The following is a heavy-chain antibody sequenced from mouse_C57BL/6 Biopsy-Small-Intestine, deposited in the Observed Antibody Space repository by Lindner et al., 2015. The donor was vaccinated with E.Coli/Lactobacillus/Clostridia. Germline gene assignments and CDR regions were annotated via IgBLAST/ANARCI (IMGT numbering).Heavy chain of an antibody. J-gene: IGHJ2*01. CDR2: IYPSNGLS. Sequence: VQLQESGPELVKPGASVKISCKASHYSFTGFYMHWVKQSHGNILDWIGYIYPSNGLSSYSQKFKGKATLTVDKSSSTAYMELHSLTSEDSAVYYCARSEGSSGFFDYWGQGTTLKVSS. CDR1: HYSFTGFY. CDR3: ARSEGSSGFFDY. V-gene: IGHV1-31*01. D-gene: IGHD3-2*02.